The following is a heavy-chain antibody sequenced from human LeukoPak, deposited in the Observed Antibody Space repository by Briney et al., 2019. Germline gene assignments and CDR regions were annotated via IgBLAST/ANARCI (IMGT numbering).Heavy chain of an antibody. CDR1: GFTFSSYP. Sequence: GGSLRLSCAASGFTFSSYPMSWVRQGPGKGLEWVSAISGSGGSTNYADSVKGRFTISRDNSKNTLSLQMNSLRAEDTAVYYCARTAHYYDFWNGYYNFDYWGQGTLVTVSS. J-gene: IGHJ4*02. CDR2: ISGSGGST. D-gene: IGHD3-3*01. V-gene: IGHV3-23*01. CDR3: ARTAHYYDFWNGYYNFDY.